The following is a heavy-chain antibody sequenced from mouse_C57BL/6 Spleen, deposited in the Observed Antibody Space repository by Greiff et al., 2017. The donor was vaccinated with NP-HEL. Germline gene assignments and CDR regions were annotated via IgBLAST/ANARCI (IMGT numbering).Heavy chain of an antibody. J-gene: IGHJ2*01. CDR3: AREDYYGSSL. CDR2: INPGSGGT. D-gene: IGHD1-1*01. CDR1: GYAFTNYL. Sequence: VQLQQSGAELVRPGTSVKVSCKASGYAFTNYLIEWVKQRPGQGLEWIGVINPGSGGTNYNEKFKGKATLTADKSSSTTYMQLSSLTSEDSAVYFCAREDYYGSSLWGQGTTLTVSS. V-gene: IGHV1-54*01.